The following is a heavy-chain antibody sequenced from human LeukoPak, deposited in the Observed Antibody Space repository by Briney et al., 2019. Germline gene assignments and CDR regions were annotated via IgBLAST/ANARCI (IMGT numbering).Heavy chain of an antibody. CDR3: AREGVITFGGGFDY. CDR1: GGSFSGYY. D-gene: IGHD3-16*01. CDR2: INHSGST. Sequence: SETLSLTCAVYGGSFSGYYWSWIRQPPGKGLEWIGEINHSGSTNYNPSLKSRVTISVDTSKNQFSLKLSSVTAADTAVYYCAREGVITFGGGFDYWGQGTLVTVSS. V-gene: IGHV4-34*01. J-gene: IGHJ4*02.